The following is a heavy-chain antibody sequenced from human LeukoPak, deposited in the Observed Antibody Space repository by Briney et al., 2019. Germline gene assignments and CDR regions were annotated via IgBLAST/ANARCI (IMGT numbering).Heavy chain of an antibody. J-gene: IGHJ4*02. CDR2: IIPIFGTA. CDR3: ARVRRDGVDY. D-gene: IGHD5-24*01. CDR1: GGTFSSYA. V-gene: IGHV1-69*05. Sequence: SVKVSCKASGGTFSSYAISWVGQAPGQGLEWMGRIIPIFGTANYAQKFQGRVTITTDESTSTAYMELSSLRSEDTAVYYCARVRRDGVDYWGQGTLVTVSS.